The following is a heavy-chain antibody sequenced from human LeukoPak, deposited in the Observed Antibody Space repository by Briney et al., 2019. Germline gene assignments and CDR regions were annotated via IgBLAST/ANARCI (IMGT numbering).Heavy chain of an antibody. CDR1: GYTFTSYD. V-gene: IGHV1-8*01. CDR2: MNPNSGNT. J-gene: IGHJ4*02. Sequence: GASVKVSCKASGYTFTSYDINWVRQATGQGLEWMGWMNPNSGNTGYAQKFQGRVTMTRNTSISTAYMELSSLRSEDTAVYYCARNVITIFGVVIQAFAYWGQGTLVTVSS. D-gene: IGHD3-3*01. CDR3: ARNVITIFGVVIQAFAY.